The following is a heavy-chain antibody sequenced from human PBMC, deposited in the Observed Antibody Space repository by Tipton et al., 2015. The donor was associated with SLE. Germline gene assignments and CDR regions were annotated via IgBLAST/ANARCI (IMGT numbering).Heavy chain of an antibody. V-gene: IGHV3-23*01. CDR1: GFTFSSYA. CDR2: ISGSGGSI. CDR3: ARRITYYYYYMDV. Sequence: SLRLSCAASGFTFSSYAMSWVRQAPGKGLEWVSAISGSGGSIYFPDSVKGRFTISRDNSKNTLYLQMNSLRAEDTAVYYCARRITYYYYYMDVWGKGTTVTVSS. J-gene: IGHJ6*03.